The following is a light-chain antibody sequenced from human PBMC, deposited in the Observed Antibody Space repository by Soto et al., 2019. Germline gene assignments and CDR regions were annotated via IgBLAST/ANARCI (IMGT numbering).Light chain of an antibody. V-gene: IGKV3-15*01. CDR2: GAS. CDR3: QQYKNWPRT. J-gene: IGKJ1*01. Sequence: ETLMAQSPATLSLSPGERATLSCRAGRSVGSNLAWYQQKPGQAPRLLIYGASTRATGIPARFSGSGSGTEFTLTISRLESEDFAVYYCQQYKNWPRTFGQGTKVEIK. CDR1: RSVGSN.